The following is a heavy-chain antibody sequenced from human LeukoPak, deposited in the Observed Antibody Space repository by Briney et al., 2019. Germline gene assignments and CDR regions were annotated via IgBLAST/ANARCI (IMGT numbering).Heavy chain of an antibody. J-gene: IGHJ2*01. D-gene: IGHD1-1*01. Sequence: PSDTLSLPCTVSSGSISSYYWSWIRQPPGKGLEWLGYIYYSGSTNYNPSLKSRVTISVDTSKNQFSLKLSSVTAADTAVYYCARVGRDWYFDLWGRGTLVTVSS. V-gene: IGHV4-59*07. CDR1: SGSISSYY. CDR2: IYYSGST. CDR3: ARVGRDWYFDL.